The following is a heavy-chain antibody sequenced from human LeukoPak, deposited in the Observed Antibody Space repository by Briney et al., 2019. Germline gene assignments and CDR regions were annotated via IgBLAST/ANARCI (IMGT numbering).Heavy chain of an antibody. V-gene: IGHV3-23*01. D-gene: IGHD6-13*01. Sequence: GGSLRLSCAASGFTFSSYAMSWVRQAPGKGLEWVSAISGSGGSTYYADSVKGRFTISRGNSKNTLYLQMNSLRAEDTAVYYCAKDGSIAAAGMGYYYYGMDVWGQGTTVTVSS. CDR2: ISGSGGST. J-gene: IGHJ6*02. CDR1: GFTFSSYA. CDR3: AKDGSIAAAGMGYYYYGMDV.